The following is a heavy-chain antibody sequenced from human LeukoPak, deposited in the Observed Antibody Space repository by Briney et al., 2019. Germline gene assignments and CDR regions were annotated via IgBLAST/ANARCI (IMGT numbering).Heavy chain of an antibody. Sequence: PGGSLRLSCAASGFTFSNYSMNWVRQAPGKGLEWVSYISSSGSTIYYADSVKGRFTISRDNAKNSLYLQMNSLRAEDTAVYYCARARITMVRGVGPLDAFDIWGQGTMVTVSS. CDR1: GFTFSNYS. CDR2: ISSSGSTI. J-gene: IGHJ3*02. D-gene: IGHD3-10*01. CDR3: ARARITMVRGVGPLDAFDI. V-gene: IGHV3-48*01.